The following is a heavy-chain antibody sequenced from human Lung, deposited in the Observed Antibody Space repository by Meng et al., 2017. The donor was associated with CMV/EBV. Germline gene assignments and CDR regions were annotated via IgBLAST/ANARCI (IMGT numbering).Heavy chain of an antibody. Sequence: GGSXRLXCAASGFTFSDSAMYWVRQASGKGLEWVGRIRSKASNYATTYAASVEGRFTISRDDSKNMVYLEMNSLKIEDTALYYCCRPTAVASSPTDYWGQGXLVTASS. CDR3: CRPTAVASSPTDY. J-gene: IGHJ4*02. CDR1: GFTFSDSA. V-gene: IGHV3-73*01. CDR2: IRSKASNYAT. D-gene: IGHD6-19*01.